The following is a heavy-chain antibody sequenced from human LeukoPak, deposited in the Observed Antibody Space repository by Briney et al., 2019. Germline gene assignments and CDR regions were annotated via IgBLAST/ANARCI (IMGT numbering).Heavy chain of an antibody. CDR1: GFTFSSYW. Sequence: TGGSLRLSCAASGFTFSSYWMHWVRQAPGKGLVWVSRINSDGSSTSYADSVKGRLTISRDNAKNTLYLQMNSLRAEDTAVYYCASPLGYCSSTSCWGYYMDVWGKGTTVTVSS. CDR2: INSDGSST. D-gene: IGHD2-2*01. J-gene: IGHJ6*03. V-gene: IGHV3-74*01. CDR3: ASPLGYCSSTSCWGYYMDV.